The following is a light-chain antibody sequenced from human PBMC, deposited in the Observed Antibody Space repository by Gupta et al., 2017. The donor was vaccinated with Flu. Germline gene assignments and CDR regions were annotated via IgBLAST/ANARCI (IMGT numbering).Light chain of an antibody. CDR2: QVS. V-gene: IGKV2-30*01. CDR1: QGLVYSDGNTY. CDR3: MQGAHWPWA. J-gene: IGKJ1*01. Sequence: ITCRSSQGLVYSDGNTYLHWFQQRPGQSPRRLIYQVSYRDSGVPDRFSGSGSGTDFTLKISRVEAEDVGIYFCMQGAHWPWAFGQGTTVEIK.